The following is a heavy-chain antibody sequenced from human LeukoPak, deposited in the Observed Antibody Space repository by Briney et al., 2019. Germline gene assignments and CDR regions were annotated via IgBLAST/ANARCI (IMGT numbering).Heavy chain of an antibody. CDR2: ISYDGSNK. D-gene: IGHD2-15*01. V-gene: IGHV3-30-3*01. J-gene: IGHJ5*02. CDR3: ARDGGISPSWFDP. Sequence: GGSLRLSCAASGFTFSSYAMHWVRQAPGKGLEWVAVISYDGSNKYYADSVKGRFTISRDNSKNTLYLQMNSLRAEDTAVYYCARDGGISPSWFDPWGQGTLVTVSS. CDR1: GFTFSSYA.